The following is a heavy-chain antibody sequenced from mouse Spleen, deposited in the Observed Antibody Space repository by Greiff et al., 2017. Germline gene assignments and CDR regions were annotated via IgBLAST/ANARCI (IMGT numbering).Heavy chain of an antibody. CDR3: ARYAYGSFFFEY. J-gene: IGHJ2*01. CDR2: IYPGGGYT. V-gene: IGHV1-63*01. Sequence: VQLQQSGAELVRPGTSVKMSCKASGYTFTNYWIGWAKQRPGHGLEWIGDIYPGGGYTNYSEKFKDKATLTADKSSSTAYMQFSSLTSEDSAIYYCARYAYGSFFFEYWGQGTTLTVSS. D-gene: IGHD1-2*01. CDR1: GYTFTNYW.